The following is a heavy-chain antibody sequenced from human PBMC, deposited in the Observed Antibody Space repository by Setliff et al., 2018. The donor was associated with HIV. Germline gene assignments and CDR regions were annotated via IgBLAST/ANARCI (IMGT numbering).Heavy chain of an antibody. V-gene: IGHV4-30-4*08. CDR1: GDSISSSDYF. D-gene: IGHD3-22*01. J-gene: IGHJ4*02. Sequence: SETLSLTCTVSGDSISSSDYFWSWIRQFPGKGLEWTGYIYNSGSTYYNPSLQSRVTISVDTSKTQYSLKLNSVTAADTAVYYCARLEYYSDGNGYLQFYFDYWGQGTLVTVSS. CDR3: ARLEYYSDGNGYLQFYFDY. CDR2: IYNSGST.